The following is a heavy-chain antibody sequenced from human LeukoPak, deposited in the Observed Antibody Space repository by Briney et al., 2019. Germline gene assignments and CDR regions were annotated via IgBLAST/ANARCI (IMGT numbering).Heavy chain of an antibody. D-gene: IGHD3-10*02. CDR3: AKDQRSGEYDYGRGPFDI. CDR2: ISASAGSA. V-gene: IGHV3-23*01. J-gene: IGHJ3*02. CDR1: GFTFSIYA. Sequence: HTGGSLRLSCAASGFTFSIYAMSWVRQAPGKGLEWVSSISASAGSAVYGDSVKGRFTISRVNAENTLYLQMNSLRADDTAIYYCAKDQRSGEYDYGRGPFDIWGQGTMVTVSS.